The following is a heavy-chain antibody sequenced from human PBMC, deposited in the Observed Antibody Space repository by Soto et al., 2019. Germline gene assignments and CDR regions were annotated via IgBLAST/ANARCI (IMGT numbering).Heavy chain of an antibody. CDR2: IYSGGST. CDR3: ARIYSSGWYVSY. V-gene: IGHV3-66*01. Sequence: GGSLRLSCAASGFTVSSNYMSWVRQAPGKGLEWVSVIYSGGSTYYADSVKGRFTISRDNSKNTLYLQMNSLRAEVTVVYYCARIYSSGWYVSYWGQGTLVTVSS. J-gene: IGHJ4*02. CDR1: GFTVSSNY. D-gene: IGHD6-19*01.